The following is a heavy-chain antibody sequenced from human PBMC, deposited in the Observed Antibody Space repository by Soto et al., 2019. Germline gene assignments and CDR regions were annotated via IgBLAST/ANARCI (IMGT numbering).Heavy chain of an antibody. Sequence: PGGSLRLSCAASGFTFSSYGMHWVRQAPGKGLEWVAVIWYDGSNKYYADSVKGRFTISRDNSKNTLYLQMNSLRAEDTAVYYCARGSSSSWYYYYYGMDVWGQGTTVTVSS. V-gene: IGHV3-33*01. CDR3: ARGSSSSWYYYYYGMDV. D-gene: IGHD6-13*01. CDR1: GFTFSSYG. CDR2: IWYDGSNK. J-gene: IGHJ6*02.